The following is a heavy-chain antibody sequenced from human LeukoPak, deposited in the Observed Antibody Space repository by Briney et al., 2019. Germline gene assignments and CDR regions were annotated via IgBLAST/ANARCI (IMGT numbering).Heavy chain of an antibody. D-gene: IGHD6-13*01. Sequence: GGSLRLSCAASGFTLSSYGMHWVRQAPGKGLEWVAVIWYDGSNKYYADSVKGRFTISRDNSKNTLYLQMNSLRAEDTAVYYCAKDRTLAAAGTDVDYWGQGTLVTVSS. CDR2: IWYDGSNK. CDR3: AKDRTLAAAGTDVDY. V-gene: IGHV3-33*06. CDR1: GFTLSSYG. J-gene: IGHJ4*02.